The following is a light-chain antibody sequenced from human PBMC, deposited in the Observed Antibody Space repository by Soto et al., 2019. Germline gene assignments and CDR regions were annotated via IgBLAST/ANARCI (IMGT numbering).Light chain of an antibody. V-gene: IGLV1-40*01. CDR1: SSNIGARYD. J-gene: IGLJ3*02. CDR3: QSYDNSLSGSWV. CDR2: GNN. Sequence: QSALTQPPSVSGAPGQRVTISCTGSSSNIGARYDVHWYQHLPGTAPKLLIFGNNNRPSGVPDRFSGSTSGTSASLAITGLQAEDEADYYCQSYDNSLSGSWVFGGGTKLTVL.